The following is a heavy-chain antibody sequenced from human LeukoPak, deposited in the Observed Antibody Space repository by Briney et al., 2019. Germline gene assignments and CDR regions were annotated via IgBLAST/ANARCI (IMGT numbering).Heavy chain of an antibody. D-gene: IGHD6-19*01. J-gene: IGHJ4*02. CDR1: GGSISSSNYY. CDR3: ARTGWLAFDY. V-gene: IGHV4-39*01. Sequence: SETLSPTCTVSGGSISSSNYYWGWIRQPPGKGLEWIGSIYYSGSTYYNPSLKSRVTISVDTSKNQFSLKLSSVTAADTAVYYCARTGWLAFDYWGQGTLVTVSS. CDR2: IYYSGST.